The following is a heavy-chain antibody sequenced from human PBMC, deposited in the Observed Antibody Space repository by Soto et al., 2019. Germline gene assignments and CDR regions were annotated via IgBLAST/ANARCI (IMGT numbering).Heavy chain of an antibody. V-gene: IGHV3-23*01. Sequence: PGGSLRLSCAASGFTFSSYAMSWVRQAPGKGLEWVSAISGSGGSTYYADSVKGRFTISRDNSKNTLYLQMNSLRAEDTAVYYCAKDRIAYYYDSSGYYPRWGQGTMVTVS. CDR3: AKDRIAYYYDSSGYYPR. CDR2: ISGSGGST. CDR1: GFTFSSYA. D-gene: IGHD3-22*01. J-gene: IGHJ3*01.